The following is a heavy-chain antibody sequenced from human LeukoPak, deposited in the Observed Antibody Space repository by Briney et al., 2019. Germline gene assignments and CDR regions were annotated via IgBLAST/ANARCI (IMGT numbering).Heavy chain of an antibody. D-gene: IGHD5-18*01. J-gene: IGHJ4*02. CDR1: GFTFSTQN. V-gene: IGHV3-30-3*01. CDR2: ILSDGSNK. Sequence: GGSLRLSCAASGFTFSTQNMHWVRQAPGKGLEWVALILSDGSNKYYAESVKGRFTISRDNSKNTLFLQMNSLRAEDTGVYYCARDEGYSYGHCFDYWGQGTLVTVSS. CDR3: ARDEGYSYGHCFDY.